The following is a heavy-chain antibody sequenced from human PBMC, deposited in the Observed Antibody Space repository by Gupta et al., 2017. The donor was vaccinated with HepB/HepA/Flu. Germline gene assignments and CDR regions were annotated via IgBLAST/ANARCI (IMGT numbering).Heavy chain of an antibody. CDR1: GFTFSSYD. J-gene: IGHJ6*02. V-gene: IGHV3-13*01. Sequence: EVQLVESGGGLVQPGGSLRLSCAASGFTFSSYDMHWVRQATGKGLEWVSAIGTAGDTYDPGSVKGRFTISRENAKNSLYLQMKSLRAGDTAVYDGARNPGHGMDVWGQGTTVTVSS. CDR3: ARNPGHGMDV. CDR2: IGTAGDT.